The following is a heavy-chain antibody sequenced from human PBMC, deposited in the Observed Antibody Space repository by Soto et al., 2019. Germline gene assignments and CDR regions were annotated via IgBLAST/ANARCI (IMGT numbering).Heavy chain of an antibody. Sequence: GGSLRLSCAASGFTFSSFWMSWVRQDPGKGLEWVANIKQDGSEKYYVDSVRGRFSISRDNAKNSLFLQMNSLRAEDTAVYYCARRPYGDYGDYFDYWGQGTLVTVSS. CDR3: ARRPYGDYGDYFDY. CDR1: GFTFSSFW. J-gene: IGHJ4*02. CDR2: IKQDGSEK. V-gene: IGHV3-7*01. D-gene: IGHD4-17*01.